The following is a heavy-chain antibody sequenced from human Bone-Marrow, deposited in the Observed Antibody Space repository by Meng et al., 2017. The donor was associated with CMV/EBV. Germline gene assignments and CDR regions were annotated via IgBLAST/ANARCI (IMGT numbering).Heavy chain of an antibody. CDR2: ISYDGSNK. CDR1: GFTFSSYA. Sequence: GESLKISCAASGFTFSSYAMHWVRQAPGKGLEWVAVISYDGSNKYYADSVKGRFTISRDNSKNTLYLQMNSLRAEDTAVYYCAREPGQLAGAHYYYYYGMDVWGQGTTVIVSS. V-gene: IGHV3-30-3*01. J-gene: IGHJ6*02. D-gene: IGHD6-13*01. CDR3: AREPGQLAGAHYYYYYGMDV.